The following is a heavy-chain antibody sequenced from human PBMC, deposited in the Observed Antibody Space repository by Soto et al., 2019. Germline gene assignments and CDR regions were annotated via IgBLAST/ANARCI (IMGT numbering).Heavy chain of an antibody. J-gene: IGHJ3*02. D-gene: IGHD6-13*01. V-gene: IGHV1-18*01. CDR2: ISAYNGNT. CDR1: GYTFTSYG. Sequence: SVKVSCKASGYTFTSYGISWVRQAPGQGLEWMGWISAYNGNTNYAQKLQGRVTMTTDTSTSTAYMELRSLRSEDTAVYYCARESAAAFRDAFDIWGQGTMVTVSS. CDR3: ARESAAAFRDAFDI.